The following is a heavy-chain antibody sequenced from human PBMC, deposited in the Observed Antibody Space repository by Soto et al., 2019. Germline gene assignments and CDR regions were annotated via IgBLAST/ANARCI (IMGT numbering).Heavy chain of an antibody. CDR3: ARGHSNSCDY. J-gene: IGHJ4*02. V-gene: IGHV3-7*04. CDR2: IKPDGGEQ. Sequence: EVQLVESGGGLVQPGGSLRLSCVASGFTFGNYWMNWVRQTPGKGLEWVANIKPDGGEQYYVDSVKGRFTISRDNAKDSLYLQMISLRGDDTAVYYCARGHSNSCDYWGQGTLVTVSS. CDR1: GFTFGNYW. D-gene: IGHD5-18*01.